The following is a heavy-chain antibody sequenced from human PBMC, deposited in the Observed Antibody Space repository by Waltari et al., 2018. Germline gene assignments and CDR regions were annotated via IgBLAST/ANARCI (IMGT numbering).Heavy chain of an antibody. CDR1: GLPCNFYT. D-gene: IGHD2-15*01. CDR2: ISHNGSNR. CDR3: ARDSRRGVVVRVF. J-gene: IGHJ4*02. V-gene: IGHV3-30-3*01. Sequence: QVQLVESGGGVVPPGEEPGRSCRPPGLPCNFYTLHWVRQAPGKGLEWVALISHNGSNRYYADSVKRRFTISRDDSQSTLYLQMDSLNSDDTGVYYCARDSRRGVVVRVFWGQGTLVTVSS.